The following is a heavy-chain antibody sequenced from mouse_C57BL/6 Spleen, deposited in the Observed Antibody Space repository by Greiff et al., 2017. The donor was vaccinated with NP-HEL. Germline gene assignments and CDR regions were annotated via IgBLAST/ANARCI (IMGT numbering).Heavy chain of an antibody. CDR3: ARRNVWYFDV. J-gene: IGHJ1*03. V-gene: IGHV5-17*01. Sequence: EVKLVESGGGLVKPGGSLKLSCAASGFTFSDYGMHWVRQAPEKGLEWVAYISSGSSTIYYADTVKGRFTISRDNAKNTLFLQMTSLRSEDTAMYYCARRNVWYFDVWGTGTTVTVSS. CDR2: ISSGSSTI. CDR1: GFTFSDYG.